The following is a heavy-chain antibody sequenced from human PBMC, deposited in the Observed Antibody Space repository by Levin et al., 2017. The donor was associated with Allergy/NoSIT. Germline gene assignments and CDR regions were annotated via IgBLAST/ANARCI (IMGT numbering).Heavy chain of an antibody. CDR2: ISSSSSYI. Sequence: PGGSLRLSCAASGFTFSSYSMNWVRQAPGKGLEWVSSISSSSSYIYYADSVKGRFTISRDNAKNSLYLQMNSLRAEDTAVYYCARDPGYDILTGYYWGQGTLVTVSS. CDR3: ARDPGYDILTGYY. J-gene: IGHJ4*02. V-gene: IGHV3-21*01. D-gene: IGHD3-9*01. CDR1: GFTFSSYS.